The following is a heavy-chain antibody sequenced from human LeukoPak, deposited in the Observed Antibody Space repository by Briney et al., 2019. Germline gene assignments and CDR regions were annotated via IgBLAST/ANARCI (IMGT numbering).Heavy chain of an antibody. Sequence: SETLSLTCTVSGGSISSSSYYWGWIRQPPGKGLEWIGSIYYSGSIYYNPSLKSRVTISVDTSKNQFSLKLSSVTAADTAVYYCASTYYYDSSGYYPNWFDPWGQGTLVTVSS. J-gene: IGHJ5*02. V-gene: IGHV4-39*01. CDR1: GGSISSSSYY. CDR3: ASTYYYDSSGYYPNWFDP. D-gene: IGHD3-22*01. CDR2: IYYSGSI.